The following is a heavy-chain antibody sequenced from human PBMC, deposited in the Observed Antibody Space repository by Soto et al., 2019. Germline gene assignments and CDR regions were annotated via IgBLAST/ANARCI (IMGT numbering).Heavy chain of an antibody. Sequence: QVQLQESGPGLVKPSQTLSLTCSVSGESISSGGYYWSWIRHHPGKGLEWIGYIYDSESAYYNPYLKSRVTISMDPSKNHCAMRLSSVTAADTAVYYCARASSSSSAADYWGQGTLATVSS. CDR2: IYDSESA. J-gene: IGHJ4*02. V-gene: IGHV4-31*03. CDR3: ARASSSSSAADY. D-gene: IGHD6-6*01. CDR1: GESISSGGYY.